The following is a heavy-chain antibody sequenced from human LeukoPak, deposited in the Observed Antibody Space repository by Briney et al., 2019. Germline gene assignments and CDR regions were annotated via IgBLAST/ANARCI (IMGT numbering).Heavy chain of an antibody. CDR3: ARVSKKNYDFWSGYWDREYYFDY. D-gene: IGHD3-3*01. Sequence: ASVKVSCKASGYTFTGYYMHWVRQAPGQGLEWMGRINPNSGGTNYAQKFQGRVTMTRDTSISTAYMELRSLRSDDTAVYYCARVSKKNYDFWSGYWDREYYFDYWGQGTLVTVSS. CDR2: INPNSGGT. V-gene: IGHV1-2*06. J-gene: IGHJ4*02. CDR1: GYTFTGYY.